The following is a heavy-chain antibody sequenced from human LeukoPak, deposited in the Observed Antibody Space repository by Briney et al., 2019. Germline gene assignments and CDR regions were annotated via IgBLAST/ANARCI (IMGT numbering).Heavy chain of an antibody. CDR2: TYYRSKWYN. V-gene: IGHV6-1*01. CDR3: ARDLLYSLDF. CDR1: GDTVSSNGAA. D-gene: IGHD5-12*01. J-gene: IGHJ4*02. Sequence: SQTLSLTCAISGDTVSSNGAAWNWIRQSPSRGLEWLGRTYYRSKWYNDYALSVKSRITINPDTSKNQFSLQLNSVTPEDTAVHYCARDLLYSLDFWGQGTLVTVSS.